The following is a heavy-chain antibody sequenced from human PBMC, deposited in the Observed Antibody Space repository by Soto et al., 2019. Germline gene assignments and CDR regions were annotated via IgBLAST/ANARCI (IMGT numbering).Heavy chain of an antibody. J-gene: IGHJ3*02. Sequence: PGPTLLNPTLTLTLTCTFSGFSLSTSGVGVGWIRQPPGKALEWLALIYWDDDKRYSPSLKSRLTITKDTSKNQVVLTMTNMDPVDTATYYCAHRLPLFSVSAFDIWGQGTMVTVSS. CDR2: IYWDDDK. CDR1: GFSLSTSGVG. V-gene: IGHV2-5*02. CDR3: AHRLPLFSVSAFDI.